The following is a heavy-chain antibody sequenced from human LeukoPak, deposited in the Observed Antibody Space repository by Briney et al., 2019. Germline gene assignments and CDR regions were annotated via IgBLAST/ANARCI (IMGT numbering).Heavy chain of an antibody. V-gene: IGHV4-61*02. CDR2: IYTSGST. CDR3: ATPRATIGAFDI. D-gene: IGHD1-26*01. J-gene: IGHJ3*02. Sequence: PSQTLSLTCTVSGGSISSGSYYWSWIRQPAGKGLEWIGRIYTSGSTNYNPSLKSRVTISVDTSKNQFSLKLSSVTAADTAVYYCATPRATIGAFDIWGQGTMVTVSS. CDR1: GGSISSGSYY.